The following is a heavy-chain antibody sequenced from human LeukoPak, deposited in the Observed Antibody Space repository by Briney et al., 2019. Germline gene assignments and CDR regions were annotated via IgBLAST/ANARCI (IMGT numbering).Heavy chain of an antibody. V-gene: IGHV4-59*08. CDR1: GGSISSYY. D-gene: IGHD3-16*02. CDR3: ARHPNVIASYYFDY. CDR2: IYYSGST. J-gene: IGHJ4*02. Sequence: SETLSLTCTVSGGSISSYYWSWIRQPPGKGLEWIGYIYYSGSTNYNPSLKSRVTISVDTSKNQFSLKLSSVTAADTAVYYCARHPNVIASYYFDYWGQGTLVTVSS.